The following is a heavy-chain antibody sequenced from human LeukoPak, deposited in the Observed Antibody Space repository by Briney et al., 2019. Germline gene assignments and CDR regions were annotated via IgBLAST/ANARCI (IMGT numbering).Heavy chain of an antibody. CDR3: AKDFHPLEVGVDFDY. CDR2: ISYDGSNK. V-gene: IGHV3-30*18. J-gene: IGHJ4*02. Sequence: GGSLRLSCAASGFTFSSYGMHWVRQAPGKGLEWVAVISYDGSNKYYADSVKGRFTISRDNSKNTLYLQMNSLRAEDTAVYYCAKDFHPLEVGVDFDYWGQGTLVTVSS. D-gene: IGHD1-26*01. CDR1: GFTFSSYG.